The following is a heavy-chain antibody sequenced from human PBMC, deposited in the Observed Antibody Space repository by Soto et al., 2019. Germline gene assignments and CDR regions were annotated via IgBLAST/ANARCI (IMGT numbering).Heavy chain of an antibody. V-gene: IGHV3-23*01. D-gene: IGHD3-22*01. CDR3: ANSRSPMIVVVITPDY. Sequence: PGGSLRLSCAASGFTFSSYAMSWVRQAPGKGLEWVSAISGSGGSTYYADSVKGRFTISTDNSNNTLYLQMNSLRAEDTAVYYCANSRSPMIVVVITPDYWGQGALVTVSS. CDR2: ISGSGGST. CDR1: GFTFSSYA. J-gene: IGHJ4*02.